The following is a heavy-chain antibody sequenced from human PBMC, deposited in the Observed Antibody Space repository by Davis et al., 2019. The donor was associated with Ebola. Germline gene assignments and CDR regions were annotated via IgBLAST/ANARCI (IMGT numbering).Heavy chain of an antibody. V-gene: IGHV3-74*01. J-gene: IGHJ4*02. CDR1: GFTFSTYA. CDR3: VRTTYGAPEY. Sequence: GESLKISCAGSGFTFSTYAMTWVRQAPGKGLEWVSRISSDGGITSYADSVKGRFTISRDNAKSTLYLQMNSLTAEDTAVYYCVRTTYGAPEYWGQGTLVTVSS. D-gene: IGHD4-17*01. CDR2: ISSDGGIT.